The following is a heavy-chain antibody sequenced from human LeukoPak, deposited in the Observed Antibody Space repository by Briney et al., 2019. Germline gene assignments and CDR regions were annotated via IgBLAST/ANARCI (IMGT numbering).Heavy chain of an antibody. J-gene: IGHJ4*02. V-gene: IGHV3-21*01. CDR2: ISSSSSCI. CDR3: ARSGIVGAKEGDY. D-gene: IGHD1-26*01. CDR1: GFTFSSYS. Sequence: GGSLRLSCAASGFTFSSYSMNWVRQAPGKGLEWVSSISSSSSCIYYADSVKGRFTISRDNAKNSLYLQMNSLRAEDTAVYYCARSGIVGAKEGDYWGQGTLVTVSS.